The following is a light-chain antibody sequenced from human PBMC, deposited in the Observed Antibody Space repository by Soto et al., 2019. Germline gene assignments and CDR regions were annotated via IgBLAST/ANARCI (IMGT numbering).Light chain of an antibody. CDR3: QQYAYSPWT. J-gene: IGKJ1*01. CDR2: GAS. Sequence: EIVLTQSPQYLSLCPGESVTLSCRASQRVSGSYLAWYQQKPGQAPRLLIYGASSRATGIPDRFSGGGSGTDFTLTSSRLEPEDFAVYYCQQYAYSPWTLGQGTKVDIK. CDR1: QRVSGSY. V-gene: IGKV3-20*01.